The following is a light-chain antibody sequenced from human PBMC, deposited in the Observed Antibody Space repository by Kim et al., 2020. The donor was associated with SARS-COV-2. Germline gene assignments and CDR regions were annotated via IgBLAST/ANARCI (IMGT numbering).Light chain of an antibody. CDR3: QSCDSAPWT. CDR1: QGISNS. V-gene: IGKV1-27*01. Sequence: ASVGDRVTITCRASQGISNSLAWYQQKPGKVPKLLIYAASALQSGVPSRFTGSGSGTDFTLTISSLQPEDIATYYCQSCDSAPWTFGQGTKVDIK. CDR2: AAS. J-gene: IGKJ1*01.